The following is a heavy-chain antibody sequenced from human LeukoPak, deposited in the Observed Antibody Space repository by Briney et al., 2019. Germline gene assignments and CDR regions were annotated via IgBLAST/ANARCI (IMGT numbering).Heavy chain of an antibody. D-gene: IGHD5-12*01. J-gene: IGHJ6*03. CDR2: INHSGST. CDR3: ARRLRLGFWDYYYYMDV. CDR1: GGSFSDYY. V-gene: IGHV4-34*01. Sequence: SETLSLTCAVYGGSFSDYYWSWIRQPPGKGLEWIGEINHSGSTNYNPSLKSRVTISVDTSKNQFSLKLSSVTAADTAVYYCARRLRLGFWDYYYYMDVWGKGTTVTISS.